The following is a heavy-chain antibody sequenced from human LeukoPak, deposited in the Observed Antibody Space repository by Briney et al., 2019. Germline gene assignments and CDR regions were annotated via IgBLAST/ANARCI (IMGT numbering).Heavy chain of an antibody. CDR2: ISSSGST. Sequence: MPSETLSLTCTVSGDSISSGDYYWSWIRQPAGKGLEWIGRISSSGSTNYNPSLKSRVTISVDTSKNQFSLKLSSVTAADTAVYYCARDSTTYYYYYRDVWGKGTTVTISS. V-gene: IGHV4-61*02. CDR3: ARDSTTYYYYYRDV. CDR1: GDSISSGDYY. D-gene: IGHD1-14*01. J-gene: IGHJ6*03.